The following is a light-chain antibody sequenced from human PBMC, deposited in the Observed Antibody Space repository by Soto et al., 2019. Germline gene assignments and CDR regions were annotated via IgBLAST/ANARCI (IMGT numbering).Light chain of an antibody. CDR2: DAS. CDR3: QQYNTYSTTWT. CDR1: QSISHW. J-gene: IGKJ1*01. Sequence: DIQMTQSPSTLSASVGDRVTITCRASQSISHWLAWYQQKPGKAPKLLIYDASSLEGGVPSRFSGSGSGTEFTLTISSLQRDDSATYYCQQYNTYSTTWTLGQGTKVDIK. V-gene: IGKV1-5*01.